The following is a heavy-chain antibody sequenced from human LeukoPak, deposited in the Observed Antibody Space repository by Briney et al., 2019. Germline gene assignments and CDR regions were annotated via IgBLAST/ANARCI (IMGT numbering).Heavy chain of an antibody. CDR2: IYHSGST. D-gene: IGHD3-22*01. CDR1: GGSISSGGYS. J-gene: IGHJ4*02. V-gene: IGHV4-30-2*01. Sequence: SETLSLTCAVSGGSISSGGYSWTWIRQPPGKGLEWIGYIYHSGSTYYNPSLKSQVTISVDRSKNQFSLKLSSVTAADTAVYYCVRVSSSGYYEYYFDYWGQGTLVTVSS. CDR3: VRVSSSGYYEYYFDY.